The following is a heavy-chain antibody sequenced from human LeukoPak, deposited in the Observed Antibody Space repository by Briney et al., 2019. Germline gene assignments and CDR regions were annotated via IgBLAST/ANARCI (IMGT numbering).Heavy chain of an antibody. Sequence: GGSLRLSCAASGFTFDDYGMSWVRQVPGKGLEWVSGINWNGSGAGYADSVKGRFTISRDNAKNSLYLQMNSLTAEDTAVYYCARDPYSGAYGDTYYYYMDVWGKGTTVTISS. V-gene: IGHV3-20*04. CDR2: INWNGSGA. J-gene: IGHJ6*03. CDR3: ARDPYSGAYGDTYYYYMDV. CDR1: GFTFDDYG. D-gene: IGHD1-26*01.